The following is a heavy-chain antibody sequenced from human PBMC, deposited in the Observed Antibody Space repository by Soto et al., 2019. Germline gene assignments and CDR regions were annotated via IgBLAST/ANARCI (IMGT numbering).Heavy chain of an antibody. V-gene: IGHV3-7*01. J-gene: IGHJ4*02. CDR1: GFPFSSYW. CDR3: ARYGGSDVSCYGL. Sequence: PGGSLRLSCEASGFPFSSYWMSWVRQAPGKGLEWVANIKQDGSERYYVDSVKGRFTISRDNAEGSLFLQMNSLRVEDTGMYYCARYGGSDVSCYGLWGQGTLVTVSS. D-gene: IGHD2-15*01. CDR2: IKQDGSER.